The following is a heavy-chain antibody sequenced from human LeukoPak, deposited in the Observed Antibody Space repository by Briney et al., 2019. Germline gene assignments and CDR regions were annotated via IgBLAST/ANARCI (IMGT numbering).Heavy chain of an antibody. V-gene: IGHV3-30*03. J-gene: IGHJ4*02. CDR2: ISYDGSNK. Sequence: GGSLRLSCAASGFTFSSYSMNWVRQAPGKGLEWVAVISYDGSNKYYADSVKGRFTISRDNSKNTLYLQMNSLRAEDTAVYYCRTWNTNHFDYWGQGTLVTVSS. CDR3: RTWNTNHFDY. CDR1: GFTFSSYS. D-gene: IGHD1/OR15-1a*01.